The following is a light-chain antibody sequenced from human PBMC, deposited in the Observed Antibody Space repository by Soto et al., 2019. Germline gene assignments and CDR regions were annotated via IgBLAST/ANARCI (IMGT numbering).Light chain of an antibody. CDR2: GAS. CDR1: QSVSSSY. V-gene: IGKV3-20*01. CDR3: QQYGSSPPVT. J-gene: IGKJ5*01. Sequence: EIVLTQSPGTLSLSPGERATLSCRASQSVSSSYLAWYQQKPGQAPRLLIYGASGRATGIPDRFSGSWSGTDFTLTISRLEPDDVAVYYCQQYGSSPPVTFGQGTRLEIK.